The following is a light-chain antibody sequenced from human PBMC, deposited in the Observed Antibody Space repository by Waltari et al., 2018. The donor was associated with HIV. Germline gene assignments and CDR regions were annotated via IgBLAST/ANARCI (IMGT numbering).Light chain of an antibody. CDR3: LVWDSPSELIL. Sequence: YVLTQAPSESVAPGQTARISCGGDNIGRRRVHWYQQKPGQAPAPVLYHDSERPSGIPERSSGSNSGNTATLTISGVGAGDEAHYFCLVWDSPSELILFCGGTSLTVL. CDR1: NIGRRR. V-gene: IGLV3-21*02. CDR2: HDS. J-gene: IGLJ2*01.